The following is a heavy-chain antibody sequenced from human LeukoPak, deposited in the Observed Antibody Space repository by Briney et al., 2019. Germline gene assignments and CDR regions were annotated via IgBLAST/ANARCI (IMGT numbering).Heavy chain of an antibody. J-gene: IGHJ5*02. V-gene: IGHV3-7*01. D-gene: IGHD3-10*01. CDR3: ARDWGYGSGSYYNH. Sequence: PGGSLRLSCAASGFTFSSYWMSWVRQAPGKGLEWVANIKQDGSEKYYVDSVKGRFTISRDNAKNSLYLQMNSLRAEDTAVYYCARDWGYGSGSYYNHWGQGALVTVSS. CDR1: GFTFSSYW. CDR2: IKQDGSEK.